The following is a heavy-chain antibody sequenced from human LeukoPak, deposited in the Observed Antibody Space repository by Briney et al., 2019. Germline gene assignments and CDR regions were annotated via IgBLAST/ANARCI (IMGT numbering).Heavy chain of an antibody. CDR2: ISGSGGST. J-gene: IGHJ4*02. V-gene: IGHV3-23*01. CDR1: GFTFSSYA. D-gene: IGHD3-22*01. CDR3: AKDRMERRTVVVITTDY. Sequence: GGSLRLSCAASGFTFSSYAMSWVRQAPGKGLEWVSAISGSGGSTYNADSVKGRFTISRDNSKNTLYLQMNSLRAEDTAVYYCAKDRMERRTVVVITTDYWGQGTLVTVSS.